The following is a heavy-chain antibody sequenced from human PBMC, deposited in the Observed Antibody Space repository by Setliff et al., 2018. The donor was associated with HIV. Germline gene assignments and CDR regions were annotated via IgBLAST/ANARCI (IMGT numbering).Heavy chain of an antibody. CDR1: GGSISSSSYY. CDR2: IYYSGST. D-gene: IGHD5-18*01. Sequence: SETLSLTCTVSGGSISSSSYYWGWIRQPPGKGLEWIGSIYYSGSTYYNPSLKSRVAISVDTSKNQFSLTLSSVTAADTAVYYCAREIPYSFGYYFDYWGQGTLVTVSS. V-gene: IGHV4-39*07. J-gene: IGHJ4*02. CDR3: AREIPYSFGYYFDY.